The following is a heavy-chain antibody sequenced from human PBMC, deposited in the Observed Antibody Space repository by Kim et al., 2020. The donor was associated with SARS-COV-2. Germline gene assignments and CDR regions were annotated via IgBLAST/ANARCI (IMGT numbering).Heavy chain of an antibody. J-gene: IGHJ4*02. CDR3: VRSNILMPRLPDY. D-gene: IGHD2-8*01. V-gene: IGHV6-1*01. Sequence: YAVSVKSRIITNPDTSKNQFSLQLNSVTPEDTAVYYCVRSNILMPRLPDYWGQGTLVTVSS.